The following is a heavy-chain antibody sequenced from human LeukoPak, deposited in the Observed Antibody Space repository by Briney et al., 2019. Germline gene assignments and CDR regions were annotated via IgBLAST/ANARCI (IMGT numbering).Heavy chain of an antibody. Sequence: ASVKVSCKASGGTFSSYAISWVRQAPAQGLEWMGRIIPIFGIANYAQKFQGRVTITADKSTSTAYMELSSLRSEDTAVYYCARDHYPKHYDFWSGKRGLRYYYYGMDVWGQGTTVTVSS. D-gene: IGHD3-3*01. CDR1: GGTFSSYA. CDR2: IIPIFGIA. V-gene: IGHV1-69*04. CDR3: ARDHYPKHYDFWSGKRGLRYYYYGMDV. J-gene: IGHJ6*01.